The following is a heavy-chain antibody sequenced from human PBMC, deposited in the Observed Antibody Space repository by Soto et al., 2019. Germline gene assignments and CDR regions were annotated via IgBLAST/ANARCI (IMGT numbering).Heavy chain of an antibody. CDR1: GFTFSSYA. D-gene: IGHD3-22*01. Sequence: QVQLVESGGGVVQPGRSLRLSCAASGFTFSSYAMHWVRQAPGKGLEWVAVISYDGSNKYYADSVKGRFTISRDNSKKPLYLEMNRLRAQDTAVYYCARESYRFSSGSVFCMAVWGQGTTVTVSS. CDR2: ISYDGSNK. CDR3: ARESYRFSSGSVFCMAV. V-gene: IGHV3-30-3*01. J-gene: IGHJ6*02.